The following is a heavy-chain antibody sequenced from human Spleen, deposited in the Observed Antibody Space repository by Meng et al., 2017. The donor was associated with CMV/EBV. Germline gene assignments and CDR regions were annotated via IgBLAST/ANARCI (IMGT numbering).Heavy chain of an antibody. CDR1: GYTFTGYY. CDR3: ARGVGGDYELPLDY. CDR2: INPNTGVT. J-gene: IGHJ4*02. V-gene: IGHV1-2*02. D-gene: IGHD4-17*01. Sequence: ASVKVSCKASGYTFTGYYMHWVRQATGQGLEWMGWINPNTGVTNYAQRFQGRLTMTRDTSISTAYMELRRLRFDDTAVYYCARGVGGDYELPLDYWGQGTLVTVSS.